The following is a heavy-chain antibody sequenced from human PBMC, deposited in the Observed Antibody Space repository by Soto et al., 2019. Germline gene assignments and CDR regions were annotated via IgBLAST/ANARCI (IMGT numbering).Heavy chain of an antibody. CDR1: GFSLANYP. D-gene: IGHD6-19*01. CDR2: SSPRGDTI. CDR3: AKGPHTNVGWPYYFES. J-gene: IGHJ4*02. Sequence: GGALRLSCVDPGFSLANYPMNWVRQTPGKGLEWISYSSPRGDTIYYADSVEGRFTISRDNARNSLSLHMSSLRDEDSALYYCAKGPHTNVGWPYYFESWGQGVPVPVSS. V-gene: IGHV3-48*02.